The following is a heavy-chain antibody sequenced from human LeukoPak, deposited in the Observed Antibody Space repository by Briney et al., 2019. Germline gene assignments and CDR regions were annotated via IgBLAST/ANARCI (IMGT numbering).Heavy chain of an antibody. D-gene: IGHD6-13*01. CDR2: ISYDGSNK. CDR3: AREEPSYRSSWGPFDY. V-gene: IGHV3-30*04. Sequence: PVGSLRLSCAASGLTFSSYAMPWVRQAPGKGLEWVAVISYDGSNKYYADSVKGRFTISRDNSKNTLYLQMNSLRAEDTAVYYCAREEPSYRSSWGPFDYWGQGTLVTVSS. J-gene: IGHJ4*02. CDR1: GLTFSSYA.